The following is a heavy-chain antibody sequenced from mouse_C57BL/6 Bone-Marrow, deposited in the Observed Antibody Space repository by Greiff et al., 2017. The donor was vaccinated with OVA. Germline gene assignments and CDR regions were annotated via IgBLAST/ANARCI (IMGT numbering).Heavy chain of an antibody. CDR2: SRNKANDYTT. V-gene: IGHV7-1*01. Sequence: VKVEESGGGLVQSGRSLRLSCATSGFTFSDFYMEWVRQAPGKGLEWIAASRNKANDYTTEYSASVKGRFIVSRDTSQSILYLQMNALRAEDTAIYYCARDNGNYGYFDVWGTGTTVTVSS. D-gene: IGHD2-1*01. CDR1: GFTFSDFY. CDR3: ARDNGNYGYFDV. J-gene: IGHJ1*03.